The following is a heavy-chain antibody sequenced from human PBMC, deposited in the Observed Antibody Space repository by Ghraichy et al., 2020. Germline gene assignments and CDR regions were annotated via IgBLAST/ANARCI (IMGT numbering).Heavy chain of an antibody. CDR1: GFTFSSYS. V-gene: IGHV3-48*02. Sequence: GGSLRLSCAASGFTFSSYSMNWVRQAPGKGLEWVSYISRSSSTIYYADSVKGRFTISRDNAKNSLYPQMNSLRDEDTAVYYCARDPDIVVVSAVPGGMDVWGQGTTVTVSS. CDR2: ISRSSSTI. D-gene: IGHD2-2*01. CDR3: ARDPDIVVVSAVPGGMDV. J-gene: IGHJ6*02.